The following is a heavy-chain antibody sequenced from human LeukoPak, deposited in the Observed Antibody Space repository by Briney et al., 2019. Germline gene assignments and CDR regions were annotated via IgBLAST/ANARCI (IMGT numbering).Heavy chain of an antibody. V-gene: IGHV4-59*01. CDR1: GGSISSYY. Sequence: PSETLSLTCTVSGGSISSYYWSWIRQPPGKGLEWIGYIYYSGSTNYNPSLKSRVTISVDTSKNQFSLKLSSVTAADTAVYYCARVRTYGSGSYSDYWGQGTLVTVSS. J-gene: IGHJ4*02. CDR2: IYYSGST. D-gene: IGHD3-10*01. CDR3: ARVRTYGSGSYSDY.